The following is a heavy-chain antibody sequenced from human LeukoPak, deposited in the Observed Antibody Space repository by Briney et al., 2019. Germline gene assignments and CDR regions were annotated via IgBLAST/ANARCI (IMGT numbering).Heavy chain of an antibody. CDR2: IYYSGST. CDR3: AGGSYRYAFDI. J-gene: IGHJ3*02. Sequence: SETLSLTCTVSGGSVSSGSYYWSWIRQPPGKGLEWIGYIYYSGSTNYNPSLKSQVTISVDTSKNQFSLKLSPVTAADTAVYYCAGGSYRYAFDIWGQGTMVTVSS. D-gene: IGHD1-26*01. CDR1: GGSVSSGSYY. V-gene: IGHV4-61*01.